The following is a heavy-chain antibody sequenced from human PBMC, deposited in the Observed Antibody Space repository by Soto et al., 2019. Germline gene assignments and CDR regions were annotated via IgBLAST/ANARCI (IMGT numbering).Heavy chain of an antibody. Sequence: QVQLVESGGGVAQPGRSLRLSCTVSGFTFSGHAMHWVRQAPGKGLEWVTKIWYDGSNKYYAESVKGRFTISRDNSKNTLNLQMNSLRVEDTAVYYCARDGQGLAPYALDVWGQGTSVTVSS. V-gene: IGHV3-33*01. D-gene: IGHD6-19*01. CDR3: ARDGQGLAPYALDV. CDR2: IWYDGSNK. CDR1: GFTFSGHA. J-gene: IGHJ6*02.